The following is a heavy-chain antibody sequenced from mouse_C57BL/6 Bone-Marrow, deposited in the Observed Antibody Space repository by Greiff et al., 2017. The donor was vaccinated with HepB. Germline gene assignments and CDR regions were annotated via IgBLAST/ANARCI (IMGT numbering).Heavy chain of an antibody. V-gene: IGHV5-6*01. CDR3: ARHPIYYDYDGLFAY. Sequence: EVQVVESGGDLVKPGGSLKLSCAASGFTFSSYGMSWVRQTPDKRLEWVATISSGGSYTYYPDSVKGRFTISRDNAKNTLYLQMSSLKSEDTAMYYCARHPIYYDYDGLFAYWGQGTLVTVSA. D-gene: IGHD2-4*01. CDR1: GFTFSSYG. CDR2: ISSGGSYT. J-gene: IGHJ3*01.